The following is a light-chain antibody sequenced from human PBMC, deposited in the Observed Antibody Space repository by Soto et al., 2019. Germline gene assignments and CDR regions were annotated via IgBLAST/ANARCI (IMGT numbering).Light chain of an antibody. CDR3: HQSYITPYT. CDR1: QSISTY. J-gene: IGKJ4*01. CDR2: VAS. V-gene: IGKV1-39*01. Sequence: DIQMTQSPSSLSASVGDRVTITCRASQSISTYLNWYQQKPWKAPNLLIFVASSLQSGVPSRFSGSGSGTDFALHVSSLEPEDVATYYYHQSYITPYTFCGGTRVQIQ.